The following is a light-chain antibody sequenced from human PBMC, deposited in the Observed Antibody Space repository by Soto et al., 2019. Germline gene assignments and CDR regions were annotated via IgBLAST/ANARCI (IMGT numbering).Light chain of an antibody. Sequence: QSVLTQPASVSGSPGQSITISCTGTSSDVGGYNYVSWYQQHPGKAPKLMIYDVSNRPSGVSNRFSGSKSGNTASLTISGLQAEDEATYYCSSYTSSSTPYVFGTGTKVT. CDR1: SSDVGGYNY. CDR3: SSYTSSSTPYV. V-gene: IGLV2-14*01. CDR2: DVS. J-gene: IGLJ1*01.